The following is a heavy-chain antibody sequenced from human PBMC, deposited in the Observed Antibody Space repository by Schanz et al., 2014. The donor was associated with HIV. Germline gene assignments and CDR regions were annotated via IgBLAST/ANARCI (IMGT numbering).Heavy chain of an antibody. CDR1: GFSFSSHS. Sequence: EVHLMESGGDLVQPGGSLRLSCTASGFSFSSHSMNWVRQAPGKGLEWVSSISSTSSHTYYAASLKGRFTISRDNAKNSLYLQMDSLRAEDTAVYYCVQDPEMDAITGYFPYWGQGTLVTVSS. CDR3: VQDPEMDAITGYFPY. J-gene: IGHJ4*02. CDR2: ISSTSSHT. V-gene: IGHV3-21*01. D-gene: IGHD3-16*01.